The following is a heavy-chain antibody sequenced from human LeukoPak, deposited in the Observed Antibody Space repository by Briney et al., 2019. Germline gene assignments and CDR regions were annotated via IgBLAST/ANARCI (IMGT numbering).Heavy chain of an antibody. Sequence: GGSLRLSCAASGFTFDDYAMHWVRQAPGKGLEWVSGISWNSGSIGYADSVKGRFTIPRDNAKNSLYLQMNSLRAEDTALYYCAKEGQDGTIAPWGQGTLVTVSS. CDR1: GFTFDDYA. V-gene: IGHV3-9*01. J-gene: IGHJ5*02. CDR2: ISWNSGSI. D-gene: IGHD5-24*01. CDR3: AKEGQDGTIAP.